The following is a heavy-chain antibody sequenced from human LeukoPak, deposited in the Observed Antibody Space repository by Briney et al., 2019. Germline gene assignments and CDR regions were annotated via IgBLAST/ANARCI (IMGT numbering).Heavy chain of an antibody. Sequence: ASVKVSCKASGGTFSSYAISWVRQAPGQGLEWMGGIIPIFGTANYAQKFQGRVTITADESTSTAYMELSSLRSEDTAVYYCTRGGQEVVAAHYFDYWGQGTLVTVSS. CDR3: TRGGQEVVAAHYFDY. D-gene: IGHD2-15*01. V-gene: IGHV1-69*13. CDR1: GGTFSSYA. J-gene: IGHJ4*02. CDR2: IIPIFGTA.